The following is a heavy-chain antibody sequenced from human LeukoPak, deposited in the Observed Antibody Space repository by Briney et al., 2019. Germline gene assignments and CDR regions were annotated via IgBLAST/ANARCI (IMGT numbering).Heavy chain of an antibody. CDR1: GFTFSSYS. V-gene: IGHV3-21*01. J-gene: IGHJ6*02. CDR2: ISSSSSYI. D-gene: IGHD6-19*01. CDR3: ATWGHWLDPPNYYGMDV. Sequence: PGGSLRLSCAASGFTFSSYSMNWVRQAPGKGLEWVSSISSSSSYIYYADSVKGRFTISRDNAKNSLYLQMNSLRVEDTAVYYCATWGHWLDPPNYYGMDVWGQGTTVTVSS.